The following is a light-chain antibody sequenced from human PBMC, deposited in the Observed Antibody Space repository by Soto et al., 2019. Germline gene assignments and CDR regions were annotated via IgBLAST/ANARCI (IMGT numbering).Light chain of an antibody. CDR2: DAS. V-gene: IGKV1-5*01. J-gene: IGKJ3*01. Sequence: DIPMTQSPSTLSASVGDRVTITCRASQSISRSLAWYQQKSGKAPKLLIYDASSLESGVPSRFSGSGFGTEFTLTISGRQPDDFATYYCQQYQSYFLTFGPGTTVD. CDR1: QSISRS. CDR3: QQYQSYFLT.